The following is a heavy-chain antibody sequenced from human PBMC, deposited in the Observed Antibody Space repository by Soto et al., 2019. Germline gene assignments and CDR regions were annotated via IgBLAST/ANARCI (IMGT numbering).Heavy chain of an antibody. V-gene: IGHV4-39*01. J-gene: IGHJ4*02. Sequence: PSETLSLTCTVSGGSISSSSYYWGWIRQPPGKGLEWIGSIYYSGSTYYNPSLKSRVTISVDTSKNQFSLKLSSVTAADTAVYYCASLGGGDIAVAGTRDYYFDYWGQGTLVTVSS. D-gene: IGHD6-19*01. CDR2: IYYSGST. CDR1: GGSISSSSYY. CDR3: ASLGGGDIAVAGTRDYYFDY.